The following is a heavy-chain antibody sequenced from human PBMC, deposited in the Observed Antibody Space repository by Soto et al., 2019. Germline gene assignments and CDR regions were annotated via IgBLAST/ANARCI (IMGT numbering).Heavy chain of an antibody. D-gene: IGHD3-3*01. CDR3: AGGLIGAIFGVGVYYGMDV. CDR2: IYYSGST. Sequence: SETLSLTCTVSRGTTIAYYWSWIRQPPGKELEWIGYIYYSGSTNYNPSLKSRVTISVDTSKNQFSLKLSSVTAADTAVYYCAGGLIGAIFGVGVYYGMDVWGQGTTVTVSS. J-gene: IGHJ6*02. CDR1: RGTTIAYY. V-gene: IGHV4-59*01.